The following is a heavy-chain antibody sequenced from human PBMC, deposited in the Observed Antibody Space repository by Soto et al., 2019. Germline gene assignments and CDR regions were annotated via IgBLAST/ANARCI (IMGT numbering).Heavy chain of an antibody. V-gene: IGHV6-1*01. Sequence: SQTLSLTCAISGDSVSSNSAAWNWIRQSPSRGLEWLGRTYYRSKWYSDYAVSVKSRITINPDTSKNQFSLQLNSVTPEDTAVYYCARDLHFGYSSSWYWFDPWGQGTRVTVSS. J-gene: IGHJ5*02. CDR2: TYYRSKWYS. D-gene: IGHD6-13*01. CDR1: GDSVSSNSAA. CDR3: ARDLHFGYSSSWYWFDP.